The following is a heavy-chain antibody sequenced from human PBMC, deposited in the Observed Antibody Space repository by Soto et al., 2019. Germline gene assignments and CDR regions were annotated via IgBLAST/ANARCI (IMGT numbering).Heavy chain of an antibody. CDR1: GGTFSSYA. J-gene: IGHJ6*02. CDR2: IIPIFGTA. CDR3: ARGEMTYYYDSSPFHGMDV. V-gene: IGHV1-69*13. D-gene: IGHD3-22*01. Sequence: SVKVSCKASGGTFSSYAISWVRQAPGQGLEWMGGIIPIFGTANYAQKFQGRVTITADESTSTAYMELSSLRSEDTAVYYCARGEMTYYYDSSPFHGMDVWGQGTTVTVSS.